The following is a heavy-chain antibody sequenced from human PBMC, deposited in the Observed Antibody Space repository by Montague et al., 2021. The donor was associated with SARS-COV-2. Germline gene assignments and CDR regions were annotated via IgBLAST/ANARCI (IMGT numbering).Heavy chain of an antibody. CDR1: GGSISSSSYY. Sequence: SETLSLTCTVSGGSISSSSYYWGWIRQAPGKGLEWIGSIYYSGSTYYNPSLKSGVTISEDTSKNQFYLRLNPVTAADTAVYYCARGRRPVVVPGAGPAGRAFDIWGQGTMVTVPS. J-gene: IGHJ3*02. CDR3: ARGRRPVVVPGAGPAGRAFDI. D-gene: IGHD2-2*01. V-gene: IGHV4-39*07. CDR2: IYYSGST.